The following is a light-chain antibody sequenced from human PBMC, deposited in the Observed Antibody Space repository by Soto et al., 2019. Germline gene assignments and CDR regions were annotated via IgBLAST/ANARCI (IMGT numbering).Light chain of an antibody. CDR1: SSDIGSYDL. V-gene: IGLV2-23*02. CDR2: EVT. CDR3: CSFADFTYV. J-gene: IGLJ1*01. Sequence: QSALTQPASVSGSPGQSITISCTGTSSDIGSYDLVSWYQQHPGTAPKLIIYEVTKRPSGVSTRFSGSKSGNTASLTISGLQAVDEADYYCCSFADFTYVFGTGTKVTFL.